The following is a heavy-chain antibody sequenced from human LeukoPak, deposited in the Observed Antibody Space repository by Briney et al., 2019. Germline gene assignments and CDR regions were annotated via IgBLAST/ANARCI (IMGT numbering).Heavy chain of an antibody. CDR2: INHSGST. CDR3: ARRGGIAAAGKHVGWFDP. V-gene: IGHV4-34*01. D-gene: IGHD6-13*01. Sequence: SETLSLTCAVYGGSFRGYYWNWIRQPPGKGLEWIGEINHSGSTNYNPSLKSRVTISVDTSKNQFSLKLSSVTAADTAVYYCARRGGIAAAGKHVGWFDPWGQGTLVTVSS. J-gene: IGHJ5*02. CDR1: GGSFRGYY.